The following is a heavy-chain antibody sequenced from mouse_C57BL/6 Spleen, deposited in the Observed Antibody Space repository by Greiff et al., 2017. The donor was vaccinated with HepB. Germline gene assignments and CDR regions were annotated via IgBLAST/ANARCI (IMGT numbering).Heavy chain of an antibody. Sequence: VQLQQPGAELVRPGSSVKLSCKASGYTFTSYWMHWVKQRPIQGLEWIGNIDPSDSETHYNQKFKDKATLTVDKSSSTAYMQLSSLTSEDSAVYYCARAYYSNYYAMDYWGQGTSVTVSS. CDR2: IDPSDSET. J-gene: IGHJ4*01. D-gene: IGHD2-5*01. CDR3: ARAYYSNYYAMDY. V-gene: IGHV1-52*01. CDR1: GYTFTSYW.